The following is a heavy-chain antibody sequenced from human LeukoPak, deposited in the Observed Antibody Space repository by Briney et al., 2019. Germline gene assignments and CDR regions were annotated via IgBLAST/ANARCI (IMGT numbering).Heavy chain of an antibody. D-gene: IGHD1-14*01. CDR3: ARSLGITSLDY. V-gene: IGHV4-59*01. Sequence: SETLSLTCSVSGGSIRRYYWNWIRQSPGKGLEWIGYIYYSGSINYNPSFKSRVTMSVDTSKNQFSLKLHSVTAADTAMYYCARSLGITSLDYWGQGMLVTVYS. J-gene: IGHJ4*02. CDR1: GGSIRRYY. CDR2: IYYSGSI.